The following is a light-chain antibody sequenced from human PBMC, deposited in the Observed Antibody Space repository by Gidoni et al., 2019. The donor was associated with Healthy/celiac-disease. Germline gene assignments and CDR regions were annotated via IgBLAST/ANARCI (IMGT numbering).Light chain of an antibody. CDR2: AAS. CDR1: QSISSY. Sequence: RVPITCRASQSISSYLNWYQQKPGKAPKLLIYAASSLQSGVPSRCSGSGSGTDFTLTISSLQPEDFATYYCQQSYSTPPYTFGQGTKLEIK. CDR3: QQSYSTPPYT. V-gene: IGKV1-39*01. J-gene: IGKJ2*01.